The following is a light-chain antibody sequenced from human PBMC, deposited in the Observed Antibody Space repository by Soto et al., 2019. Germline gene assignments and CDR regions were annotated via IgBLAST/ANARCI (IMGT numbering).Light chain of an antibody. CDR3: QPYDSWPLT. Sequence: EVVMTQSPATMSVSPGQGLTLSCRPRHGLVDTLAWYQHKPGQTPRLLIYDTSTRAAGVPARFSGSRSGPEFALTINSLQSEDFAIYYCQPYDSWPLTFGGGTKVDIK. CDR1: HGLVDT. V-gene: IGKV3-15*01. CDR2: DTS. J-gene: IGKJ4*01.